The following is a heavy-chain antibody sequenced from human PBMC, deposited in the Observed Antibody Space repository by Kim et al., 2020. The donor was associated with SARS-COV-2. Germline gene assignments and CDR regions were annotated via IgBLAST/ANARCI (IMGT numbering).Heavy chain of an antibody. D-gene: IGHD6-13*01. CDR3: ARQGTAAAGTYWYFDL. CDR1: GGSISSYY. V-gene: IGHV4-59*08. CDR2: IYYSGTT. J-gene: IGHJ2*01. Sequence: SETLSLTCTVSGGSISSYYWSWIRQPPGKGLESIGYIYYSGTTNYNPSLKSRVTISVDTSKNQFSLKLSSVTAADTAVYYCARQGTAAAGTYWYFDLWGRGTLVTVSS.